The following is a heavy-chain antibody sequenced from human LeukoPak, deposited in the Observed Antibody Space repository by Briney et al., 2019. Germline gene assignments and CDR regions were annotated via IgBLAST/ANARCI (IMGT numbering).Heavy chain of an antibody. CDR3: AKRGVVIRVILVGFHKEAYYFDS. CDR2: LSASGGGT. Sequence: PGGSLRLSCAVSGITLSNYGMAWVRQAPGKGLEWVASLSASGGGTSYADSVRGRFTISRDNAKNTPYLQMNSLRAEDTAVYFCAKRGVVIRVILVGFHKEAYYFDSWGQGVLVTGSS. J-gene: IGHJ4*02. CDR1: GITLSNYG. V-gene: IGHV3-23*01. D-gene: IGHD3-22*01.